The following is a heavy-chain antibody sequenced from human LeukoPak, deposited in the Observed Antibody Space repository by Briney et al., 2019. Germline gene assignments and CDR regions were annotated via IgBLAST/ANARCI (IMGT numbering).Heavy chain of an antibody. CDR2: ISAYNGNT. Sequence: ASVKVSCKASGYTFTSYGISWVRQAPGQGLEWMGWISAYNGNTNYAQKLQGRVTMTTDTSTSTAYMELRSLRSDDTAVYYCAIQMVRGGYYYGMDVWGQGTTVTVSS. J-gene: IGHJ6*02. V-gene: IGHV1-18*01. CDR1: GYTFTSYG. D-gene: IGHD3-10*01. CDR3: AIQMVRGGYYYGMDV.